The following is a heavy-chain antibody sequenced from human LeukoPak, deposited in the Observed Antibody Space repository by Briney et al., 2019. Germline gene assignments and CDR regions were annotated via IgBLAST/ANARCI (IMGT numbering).Heavy chain of an antibody. J-gene: IGHJ4*02. D-gene: IGHD6-19*01. CDR1: GFTFSSYA. V-gene: IGHV3-64*01. CDR3: ARGGIAVAATDY. CDR2: ISSNGGST. Sequence: GGSLTLSCAASGFTFSSYAMHWVRQAPGKGLEYVSAISSNGGSTYYANPVKGRFTISRDNSKNTLYLQMGSLRAEDMAVYYCARGGIAVAATDYWGQGTLVTVSS.